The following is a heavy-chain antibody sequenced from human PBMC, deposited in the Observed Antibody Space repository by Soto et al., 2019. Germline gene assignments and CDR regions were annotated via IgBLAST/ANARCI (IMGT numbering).Heavy chain of an antibody. CDR1: GGSISSGSFY. CDR2: ISDSGSS. V-gene: IGHV4-31*03. CDR3: ARTTFFDIFTAYYSLFDY. Sequence: QVQLQESGPGLVKPSQTLTLTCTVSGGSISSGSFYWSWIRQHPGNGLEWIGHISDSGSSYYNPSLVSRVTISVDTSKNQFSLKLSAVPAADPAVYFCARTTFFDIFTAYYSLFDYWGQGALVTVSS. J-gene: IGHJ4*02. D-gene: IGHD3-9*01.